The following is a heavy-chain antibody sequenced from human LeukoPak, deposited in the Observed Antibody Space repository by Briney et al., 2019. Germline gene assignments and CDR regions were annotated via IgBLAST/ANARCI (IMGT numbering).Heavy chain of an antibody. Sequence: PSETLSLTCTVSGGSISSYYWSWIRRPAGKGLEWLGRIYTSGSTNYNPSLKSRVTISVDTSKNQFSLKLSSVTAADTAVYYCARENISLLWFGELLGYYFDYWGQGTLVTVSS. CDR2: IYTSGST. D-gene: IGHD3-10*01. V-gene: IGHV4-4*07. CDR3: ARENISLLWFGELLGYYFDY. J-gene: IGHJ4*02. CDR1: GGSISSYY.